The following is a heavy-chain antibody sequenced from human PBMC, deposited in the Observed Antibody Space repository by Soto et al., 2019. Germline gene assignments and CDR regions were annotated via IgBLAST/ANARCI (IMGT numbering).Heavy chain of an antibody. V-gene: IGHV4-30-4*01. J-gene: IGHJ4*02. CDR3: ARHAAPPRPYYDFWSGPFDY. CDR1: GGSISSGDYY. D-gene: IGHD3-3*01. Sequence: PSETLSLTCTVSGGSISSGDYYWSWIRQPPGKGLEWIGYIYYSGSTYYNPSLKSRVTISVDTSKNQFSLKLSSVTAADTAVYYCARHAAPPRPYYDFWSGPFDYWGQGTLVTVSS. CDR2: IYYSGST.